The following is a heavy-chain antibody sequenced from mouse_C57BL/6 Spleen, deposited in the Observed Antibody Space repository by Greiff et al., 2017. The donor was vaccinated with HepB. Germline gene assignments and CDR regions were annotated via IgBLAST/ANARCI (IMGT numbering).Heavy chain of an antibody. Sequence: VQLQQPGAELVKPGASVKLSCKASGYTFTSYWMQWVKQRPGQGLEWIGEIDPSDSYTNYNQKFKGKATLTVDTSSSTAYMQLSSLTSEDSAVYYCARRNYSNYGLFDYWGQGTTLTVSS. J-gene: IGHJ2*01. D-gene: IGHD2-5*01. CDR2: IDPSDSYT. CDR3: ARRNYSNYGLFDY. V-gene: IGHV1-50*01. CDR1: GYTFTSYW.